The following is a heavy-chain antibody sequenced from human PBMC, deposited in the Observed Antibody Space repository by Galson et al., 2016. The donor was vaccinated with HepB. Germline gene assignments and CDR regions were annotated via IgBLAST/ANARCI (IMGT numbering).Heavy chain of an antibody. CDR3: SRHLGWRQPVDGFDF. CDR2: IFPTDSDT. V-gene: IGHV5-51*01. Sequence: QSGAEVKKPGESLKISCQASGYTFRSYWIGWMRQVPGKGLEWMGLIFPTDSDTRYSPSLEGRVTFSADRSTSTAYLQWSTLRASDSAMYYCSRHLGWRQPVDGFDFWGQGTMVTVSS. D-gene: IGHD5-24*01. CDR1: GYTFRSYW. J-gene: IGHJ3*01.